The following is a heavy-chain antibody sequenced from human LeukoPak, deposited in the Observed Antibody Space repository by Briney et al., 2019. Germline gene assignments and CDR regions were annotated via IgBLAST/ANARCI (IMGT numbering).Heavy chain of an antibody. CDR2: ISDSSSIT. Sequence: GGSLRLSCAVSGFTFSSFGMNWVRQAPGKGLEWVSYISDSSSITYYADSVKGRFTISRDNAKNSLSLQLNSLRDEDTAVYFCAKVIRGGYGMDVWGQGTTVTVSS. CDR1: GFTFSSFG. J-gene: IGHJ6*02. CDR3: AKVIRGGYGMDV. V-gene: IGHV3-48*02. D-gene: IGHD3-10*01.